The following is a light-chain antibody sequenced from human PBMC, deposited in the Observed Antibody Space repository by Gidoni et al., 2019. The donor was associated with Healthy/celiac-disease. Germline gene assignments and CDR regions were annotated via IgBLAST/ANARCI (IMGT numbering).Light chain of an antibody. Sequence: AIQMTQSPSSLSASEGDRVTITCRASQGIRNDLGWYQQKPGKAPKLLIYAASSLQSGVPSRFSGSGSGTDFTPTISSLQPEDFATYYCLQDYNYPWTFGQGTKVEIK. CDR3: LQDYNYPWT. J-gene: IGKJ1*01. CDR1: QGIRND. V-gene: IGKV1-6*01. CDR2: AAS.